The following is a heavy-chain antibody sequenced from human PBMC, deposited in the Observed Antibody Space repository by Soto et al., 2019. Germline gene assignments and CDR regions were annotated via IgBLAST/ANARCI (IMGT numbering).Heavy chain of an antibody. D-gene: IGHD6-25*01. CDR3: ARMWSGYNSH. V-gene: IGHV4-39*01. CDR2: IYYSGST. CDR1: GGSISSSSYY. J-gene: IGHJ4*02. Sequence: SETLSLTCAVSGGSISSSSYYWGWIRQPPGKGLEWIGSIYYSGSTYYNPSLKSRVTISVDTSKNQFSLKLSSVTAADTAVYYCARMWSGYNSHWGQGTLVTVSS.